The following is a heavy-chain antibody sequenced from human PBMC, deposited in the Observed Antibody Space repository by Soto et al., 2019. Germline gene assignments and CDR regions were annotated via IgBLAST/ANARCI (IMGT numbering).Heavy chain of an antibody. Sequence: QVQLVQSGAEVKKPGSSVKVSCKASGGTFSSYAISWVRQAPGQGLEWMGGIIPIFGTANYAQKFQGRVTMTADESTSTAYMELSSLRSEDTAVYYCAREYSSSWYESYAFDIWGQGTMVTVSS. J-gene: IGHJ3*02. CDR3: AREYSSSWYESYAFDI. D-gene: IGHD6-13*01. CDR2: IIPIFGTA. V-gene: IGHV1-69*12. CDR1: GGTFSSYA.